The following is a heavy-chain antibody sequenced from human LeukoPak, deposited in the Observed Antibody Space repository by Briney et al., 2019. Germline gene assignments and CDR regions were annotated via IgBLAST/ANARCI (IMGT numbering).Heavy chain of an antibody. D-gene: IGHD5-12*01. CDR1: GYTFTGYY. V-gene: IGHV1-2*02. J-gene: IGHJ4*02. Sequence: ASVKVSCTASGYTFTGYYIHWVRQAPGPGLEWMGWINPNSGGTNYAQKLQGRVTMTRDTSISTAYMELSRLRSDDTAVYYCARDIVATIGSYWGQGTLVTVSS. CDR2: INPNSGGT. CDR3: ARDIVATIGSY.